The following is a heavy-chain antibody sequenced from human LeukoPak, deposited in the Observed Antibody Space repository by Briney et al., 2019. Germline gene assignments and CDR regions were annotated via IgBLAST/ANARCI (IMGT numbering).Heavy chain of an antibody. CDR3: ARASSWHLHFAS. Sequence: PSETLSLTCTASGVSITSFYWSWIRQPPGKGLEWIGYIYFSGSTNYNPSLKSRVTVSLDTTKNQVSLKLSSVSAADTAVYYCARASSWHLHFASWGQGTLVTVSS. V-gene: IGHV4-59*08. J-gene: IGHJ4*02. CDR2: IYFSGST. D-gene: IGHD6-13*01. CDR1: GVSITSFY.